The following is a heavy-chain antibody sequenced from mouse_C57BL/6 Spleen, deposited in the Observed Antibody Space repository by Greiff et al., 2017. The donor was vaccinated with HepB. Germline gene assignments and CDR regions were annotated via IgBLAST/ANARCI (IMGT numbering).Heavy chain of an antibody. CDR3: ARSYYRSSFWFAY. CDR2: INPNNGGT. Sequence: VQLQQSGPELVKPGASVKMSCKASGYTFTDYNMHWVKQSHGKSLEWIGYINPNNGGTSYNQKFKGKATLTVNKSSSTAYMELRSLTSEDSAVYYCARSYYRSSFWFAYWGQGTLVTVSA. V-gene: IGHV1-22*01. D-gene: IGHD1-1*01. J-gene: IGHJ3*01. CDR1: GYTFTDYN.